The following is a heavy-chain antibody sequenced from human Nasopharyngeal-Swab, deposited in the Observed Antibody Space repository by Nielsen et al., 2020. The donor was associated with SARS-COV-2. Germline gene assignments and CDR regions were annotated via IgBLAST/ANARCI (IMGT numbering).Heavy chain of an antibody. V-gene: IGHV3-33*01. Sequence: VRQAPGKGLEWVAVIWYDGSNKYYADSVKGRFTISRDNSKNTLYLQMNSLRVEDTAVYYCARGSLTTDYGDYSYFQHWGQGTLVTVSS. CDR2: IWYDGSNK. D-gene: IGHD4-17*01. CDR3: ARGSLTTDYGDYSYFQH. J-gene: IGHJ1*01.